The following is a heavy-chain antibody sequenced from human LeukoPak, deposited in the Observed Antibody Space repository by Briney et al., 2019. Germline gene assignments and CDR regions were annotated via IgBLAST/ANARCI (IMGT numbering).Heavy chain of an antibody. V-gene: IGHV3-64D*06. J-gene: IGHJ4*02. CDR1: GFTFSTYA. CDR2: LTSDGGST. CDR3: VKDQSGSGSW. D-gene: IGHD3-10*01. Sequence: GGSLRLSCSASGFTFSTYAMHWVRQAPGKGREYVSSLTSDGGSTYYADSVKGRFTISRDNSTNTLYLQVNSLRPEDTAVYYCVKDQSGSGSWWGQGTLVTVSS.